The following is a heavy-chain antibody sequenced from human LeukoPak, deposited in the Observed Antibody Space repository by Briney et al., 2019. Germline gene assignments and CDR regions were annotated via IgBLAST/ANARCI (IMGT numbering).Heavy chain of an antibody. D-gene: IGHD5-12*01. CDR2: ISSSSSYI. J-gene: IGHJ4*02. Sequence: GGSLRLSCAASGFTFSSYSMNWVRQAPGKGLEWVSSISSSSSYIHYADSVKGRFTISRDNAKNSLYLQMNSLRAEDTAVYYCASQDITSGYDYPFDYWGQGTLVTVSS. CDR3: ASQDITSGYDYPFDY. CDR1: GFTFSSYS. V-gene: IGHV3-21*01.